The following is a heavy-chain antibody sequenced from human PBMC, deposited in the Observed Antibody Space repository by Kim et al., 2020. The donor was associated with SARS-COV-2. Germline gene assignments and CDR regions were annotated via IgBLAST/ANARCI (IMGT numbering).Heavy chain of an antibody. CDR2: IYHTGSS. D-gene: IGHD3-22*01. J-gene: IGHJ5*01. V-gene: IGHV4-39*02. CDR3: ARLSYNYYDSSGYFSDS. CDR1: GGSISSRYY. Sequence: SETLSLTCTVSGGSISSRYYWGWIRQPPGKGLEWIGGIYHTGSSYSAPSLENRLTIYVDTSKNHTSLRLSSLTAAHTLVSYCARLSYNYYDSSGYFSDS.